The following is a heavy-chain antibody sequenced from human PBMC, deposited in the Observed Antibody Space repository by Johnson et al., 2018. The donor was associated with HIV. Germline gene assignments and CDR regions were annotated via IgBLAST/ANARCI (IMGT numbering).Heavy chain of an antibody. Sequence: VQLVESGGGVVRPGGSLRLSCAASGITVGTNYMSWVRQAPGKGLEWVSAIGTAGDTYYPGSVKGRFTISRENAKNSLYLQMNSLRAEDTAVYYCVCLRVSLSAFDTWGQGTVVTVSS. CDR1: GITVGTNY. J-gene: IGHJ3*02. CDR2: IGTAGDT. CDR3: VCLRVSLSAFDT. D-gene: IGHD2-21*01. V-gene: IGHV3-13*01.